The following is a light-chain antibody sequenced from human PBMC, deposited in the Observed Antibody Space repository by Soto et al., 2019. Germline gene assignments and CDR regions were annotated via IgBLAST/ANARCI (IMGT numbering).Light chain of an antibody. J-gene: IGLJ3*02. Sequence: QSALIQPPSASGSPGQSVTISCTGTSSDVGGYNYVSWYQQHPGKAPKLMIYEVSKRPSGVPDRFSGSKSGNTASLTVSGLQAEDEADYYCSSYAGSNNFVFGGGTKLTVL. V-gene: IGLV2-8*01. CDR1: SSDVGGYNY. CDR3: SSYAGSNNFV. CDR2: EVS.